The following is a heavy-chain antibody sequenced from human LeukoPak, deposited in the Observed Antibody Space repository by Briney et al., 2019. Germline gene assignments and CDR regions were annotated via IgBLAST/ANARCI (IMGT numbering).Heavy chain of an antibody. V-gene: IGHV1-18*01. CDR3: AFNYYGSGSYWNWFDP. CDR2: ISAYNGNT. D-gene: IGHD3-10*01. Sequence: GASVKVSCKASGYTFTSYGISWVRQAPGQGLEWMGWISAYNGNTNYAQKLQGRVTMTTDTSTSTAYMELRSLRSEDTAVYYCAFNYYGSGSYWNWFDPWGQGTLVTVSS. J-gene: IGHJ5*02. CDR1: GYTFTSYG.